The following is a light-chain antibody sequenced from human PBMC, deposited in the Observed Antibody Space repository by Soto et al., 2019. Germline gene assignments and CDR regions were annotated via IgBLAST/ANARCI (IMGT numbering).Light chain of an antibody. CDR1: QSVSSN. V-gene: IGKV3-15*01. CDR3: QQYNNWPLT. J-gene: IGKJ1*01. Sequence: EIVMTQSPATLSVSPGERATLSCRASQSVSSNLAWYQQKPGQAPRLLIYGAYTRATGIQARFSGSGSGTEFTLTIRSPQSEDFAVYYCQQYNNWPLTFGQGTKVDIK. CDR2: GAY.